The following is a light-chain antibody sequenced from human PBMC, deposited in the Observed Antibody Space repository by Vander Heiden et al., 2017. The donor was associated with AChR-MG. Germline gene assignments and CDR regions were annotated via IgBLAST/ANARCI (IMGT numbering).Light chain of an antibody. CDR3: GSYAGSVV. CDR1: SSDVGSYNL. CDR2: EGS. V-gene: IGLV2-23*01. J-gene: IGLJ2*01. Sequence: QSALTQPAPVSGSPGPSITISCTGPSSDVGSYNLAAWYQQHPSKTPKLMIYEGSKRPSGVANRFSGSKSGNTASLTIAGLQAEDEADYYCGSYAGSVVFGGGTKLTVL.